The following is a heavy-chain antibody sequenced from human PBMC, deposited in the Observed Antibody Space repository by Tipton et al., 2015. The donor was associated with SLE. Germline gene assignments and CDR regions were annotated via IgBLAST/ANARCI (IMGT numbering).Heavy chain of an antibody. V-gene: IGHV4-59*01. J-gene: IGHJ3*02. D-gene: IGHD2-2*01. Sequence: LRLSCTVSGGSISSYYWSWIRQPPGKGLEWIGYIYYSVNTNYNPSLKSRVTISVDTSKNQFSLKLSSVTAADTAVYYCARVGGYCSSTRCPRVAFDIWGQGTMVTVSS. CDR1: GGSISSYY. CDR2: IYYSVNT. CDR3: ARVGGYCSSTRCPRVAFDI.